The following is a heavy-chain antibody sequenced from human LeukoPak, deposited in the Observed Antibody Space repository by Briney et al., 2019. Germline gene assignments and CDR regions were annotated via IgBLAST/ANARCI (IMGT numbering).Heavy chain of an antibody. D-gene: IGHD2-2*01. V-gene: IGHV1-69*05. CDR1: GGTFSSYA. Sequence: SVKVSCKASGGTFSSYAISWVRQAPGQGLEWMGGIVPIFGTANYAQKFQGRVTITTDESTSTAYMELSSLRSEDTAVYYCARCGDSTSCYDLDYWGQGTLVTVSS. J-gene: IGHJ4*02. CDR2: IVPIFGTA. CDR3: ARCGDSTSCYDLDY.